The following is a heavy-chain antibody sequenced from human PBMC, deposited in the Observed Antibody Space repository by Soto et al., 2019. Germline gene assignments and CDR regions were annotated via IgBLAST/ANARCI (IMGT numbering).Heavy chain of an antibody. CDR3: AKDSSRMSGWYGDFDY. CDR2: ISYDGSNK. D-gene: IGHD6-19*01. CDR1: GFTFSSYG. Sequence: GGSLRLSCAASGFTFSSYGMHWARQAPGKGLEWVAVISYDGSNKYYADSVKGRFTISRDNSKNTLYLQMNSLRAEDTAVYYCAKDSSRMSGWYGDFDYWGQGTLVTVSS. V-gene: IGHV3-30*18. J-gene: IGHJ4*02.